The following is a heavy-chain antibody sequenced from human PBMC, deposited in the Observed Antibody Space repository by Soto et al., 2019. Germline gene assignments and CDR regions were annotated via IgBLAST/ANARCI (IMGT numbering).Heavy chain of an antibody. CDR2: IYTDDST. Sequence: GGSLRLSCAASGFTVSSNYMSWVRQAPGKGLEWLSVIYTDDSTYYADSVKGRFTISRHNSKNTLYLQMNSLRAEDTAVYYCATLVVYDTPIRPPDYWGQGTLVTVSS. CDR1: GFTVSSNY. CDR3: ATLVVYDTPIRPPDY. V-gene: IGHV3-53*01. J-gene: IGHJ4*02. D-gene: IGHD2-8*02.